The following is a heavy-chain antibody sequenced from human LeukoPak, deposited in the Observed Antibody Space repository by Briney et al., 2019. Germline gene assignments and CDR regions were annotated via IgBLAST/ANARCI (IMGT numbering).Heavy chain of an antibody. Sequence: SETLSRTCTVSGGSISSSSYYWGWIRQPPGKGLEWIGSIYYSGSTYYNPSLKSRVTISVDTSKNQFSLKLSSVIAADTAVYYCARDRRQWLAQRIWYFDLWGRGTLVTVSS. CDR3: ARDRRQWLAQRIWYFDL. V-gene: IGHV4-39*07. J-gene: IGHJ2*01. CDR1: GGSISSSSYY. CDR2: IYYSGST. D-gene: IGHD6-19*01.